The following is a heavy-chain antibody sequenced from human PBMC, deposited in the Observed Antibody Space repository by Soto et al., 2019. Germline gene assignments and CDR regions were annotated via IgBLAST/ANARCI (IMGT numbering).Heavy chain of an antibody. Sequence: PGGSLRLSCAASGFIFSDYSRNWVRQAPGKGLEWVSSISGSRGYIYYGDSVKGRFTISRDNAKNSVVLQMNNLRAEDTAVYYCARDWAAALDYWGPGTLVTVSS. D-gene: IGHD6-13*01. CDR3: ARDWAAALDY. CDR1: GFIFSDYS. V-gene: IGHV3-21*01. J-gene: IGHJ4*02. CDR2: ISGSRGYI.